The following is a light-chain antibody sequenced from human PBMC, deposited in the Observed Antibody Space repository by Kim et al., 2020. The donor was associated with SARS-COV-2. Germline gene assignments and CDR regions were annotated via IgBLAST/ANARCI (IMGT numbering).Light chain of an antibody. CDR3: QQSNNFPIT. Sequence: DVQMTQSPSSVSASVGDTVTITCRASQGIASWLAWYQQKPGKAPKKLLIYAASALQSGVPPRFSGSGSGREFTLTIRSLQPEDVATYFCQQSNNFPITFGQGTRLEIK. CDR1: QGIASW. CDR2: AAS. J-gene: IGKJ5*01. V-gene: IGKV1-12*01.